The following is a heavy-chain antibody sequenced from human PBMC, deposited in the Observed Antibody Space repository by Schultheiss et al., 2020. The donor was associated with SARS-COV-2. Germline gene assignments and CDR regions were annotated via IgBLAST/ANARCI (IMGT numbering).Heavy chain of an antibody. CDR3: ARDNDFWSGYSKYNWFDP. V-gene: IGHV4-61*02. Sequence: SETLSLTCTVSGGSISSGSYYWSWFRQPAGKGLEWIGRIYSSGSTNYNPSLKSRVTIAVDTSKNQFSLKLSSVTAADTAVYYCARDNDFWSGYSKYNWFDPWGQGTLVTVSS. CDR1: GGSISSGSYY. J-gene: IGHJ5*02. CDR2: IYSSGST. D-gene: IGHD3-3*01.